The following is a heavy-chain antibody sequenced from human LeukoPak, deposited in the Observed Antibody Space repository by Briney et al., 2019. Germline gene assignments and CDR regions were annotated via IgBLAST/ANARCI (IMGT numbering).Heavy chain of an antibody. D-gene: IGHD2-8*01. J-gene: IGHJ6*02. Sequence: GGSLRLSCAASGFTLSDYYMSWIRQAPGKGLEWISYISSSGRTTYYADPVKGRFTISRDDARKSLYLQMNSLRAEDTAVYYCARDNHLYCTTGSCYGMDVWGQGTTVTVSS. CDR2: ISSSGRTT. CDR3: ARDNHLYCTTGSCYGMDV. V-gene: IGHV3-11*01. CDR1: GFTLSDYY.